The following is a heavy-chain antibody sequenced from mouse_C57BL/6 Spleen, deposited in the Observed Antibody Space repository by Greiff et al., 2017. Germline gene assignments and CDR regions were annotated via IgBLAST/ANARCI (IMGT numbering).Heavy chain of an antibody. CDR2: INPYNGDT. J-gene: IGHJ4*01. V-gene: IGHV1-37*01. Sequence: VQLQQSGPELVKPGASVKISCKASGYSFTGYFMNWVKQSHGQSLEWIGRINPYNGDTFYNQKFQGKATLTVDKSSSTAHMERLSLTSEDFAVYYWAREGAFYSKGDAMDYWGQGTSVTVSS. CDR1: GYSFTGYF. CDR3: AREGAFYSKGDAMDY. D-gene: IGHD2-5*01.